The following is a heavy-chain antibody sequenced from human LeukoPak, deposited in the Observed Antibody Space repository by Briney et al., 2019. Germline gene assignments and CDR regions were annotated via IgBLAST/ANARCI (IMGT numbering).Heavy chain of an antibody. Sequence: GGSLRLSCAASGFTFSSYWMNWARQAPGKGLEWVATIKQDGSEIYYVDSVKGRFTISRDNAENSLYLQMNSLRADDTAVYYCARDKIVGPTTLDYWGQGTLVTVSS. V-gene: IGHV3-7*01. J-gene: IGHJ4*02. D-gene: IGHD1-26*01. CDR1: GFTFSSYW. CDR3: ARDKIVGPTTLDY. CDR2: IKQDGSEI.